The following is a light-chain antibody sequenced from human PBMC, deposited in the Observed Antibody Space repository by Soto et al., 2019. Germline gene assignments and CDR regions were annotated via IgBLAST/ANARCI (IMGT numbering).Light chain of an antibody. CDR1: SSDVGGHNF. V-gene: IGLV2-14*01. CDR2: EVS. J-gene: IGLJ1*01. Sequence: QSVLTQPASVSGSPGQSITISCIGSSSDVGGHNFVSWYQQPPGKAPQLIIYEVSDRPSGVSNRFSGSKSGNTASLTISRLQAEDEADYYCSSYRSGSTPYVFGTGTKVTVL. CDR3: SSYRSGSTPYV.